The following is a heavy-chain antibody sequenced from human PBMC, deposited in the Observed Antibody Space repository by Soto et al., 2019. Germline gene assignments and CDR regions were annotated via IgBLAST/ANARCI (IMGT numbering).Heavy chain of an antibody. CDR3: ARGRGAAADYFGF. CDR2: ISSSTSHT. V-gene: IGHV3-11*05. CDR1: GFTFSDYY. D-gene: IGHD6-13*01. J-gene: IGHJ4*02. Sequence: QVQLVESGGGLVKPGGSLRLSCAVSGFTFSDYYMTWIRQAPGKGLEWVSYISSSTSHTNYADSVKGQFTISRDNAKNSLFLQMNSLRAEDTAVYYCARGRGAAADYFGFWGQGTLVTVSS.